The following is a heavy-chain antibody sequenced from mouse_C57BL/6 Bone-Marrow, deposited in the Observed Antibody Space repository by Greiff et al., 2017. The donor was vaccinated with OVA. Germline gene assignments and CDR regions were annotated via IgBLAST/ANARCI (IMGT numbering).Heavy chain of an antibody. J-gene: IGHJ4*01. Sequence: EVKVVESGGGLVQPGGSLKLSCAASGFTFSDYYMYWVRQTPEKRLEWVAYISNGGGSTYYPDTVKGRFTISRDNAKNTLYLQMSRLKSEDTAMYYCASAVGSKYYYAMDDWGQGTSVTVSS. D-gene: IGHD1-1*01. V-gene: IGHV5-12*01. CDR2: ISNGGGST. CDR3: ASAVGSKYYYAMDD. CDR1: GFTFSDYY.